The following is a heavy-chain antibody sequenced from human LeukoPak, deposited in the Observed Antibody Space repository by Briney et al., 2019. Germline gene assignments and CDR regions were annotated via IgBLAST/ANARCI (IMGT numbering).Heavy chain of an antibody. CDR2: INHSGST. V-gene: IGHV4-34*01. J-gene: IGHJ4*02. CDR1: GVSFSGYY. CDR3: ARWTIQLWLKKYYFDY. D-gene: IGHD5-18*01. Sequence: PSETLSLSCAAYGVSFSGYYWSWIRQPPGKGLEWIGEINHSGSTNYNPSLKSRVTISVDTSKNQFSLKLSSVTAADTAVYYCARWTIQLWLKKYYFDYWGQGTLVTVSS.